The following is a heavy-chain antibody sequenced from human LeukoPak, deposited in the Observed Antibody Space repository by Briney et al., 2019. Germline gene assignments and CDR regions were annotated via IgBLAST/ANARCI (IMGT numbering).Heavy chain of an antibody. Sequence: GGSLRLSCEGSAFIFSGHWMNWVRQTPGKGLEWVASIKEDGSERQYVDSVKGRFSISRDNTKGSLFLQLNSLRAEDTAVYYCARDRSSSWSGYYYGMDVWGQGTTVTVSS. V-gene: IGHV3-7*03. CDR2: IKEDGSER. CDR1: AFIFSGHW. CDR3: ARDRSSSWSGYYYGMDV. D-gene: IGHD6-13*01. J-gene: IGHJ6*02.